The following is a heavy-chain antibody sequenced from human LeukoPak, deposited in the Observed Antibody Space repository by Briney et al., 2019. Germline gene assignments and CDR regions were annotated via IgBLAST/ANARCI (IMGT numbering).Heavy chain of an antibody. V-gene: IGHV3-30*02. CDR1: GFTFSSYG. CDR3: ARDYCSGGSCYSINWFDP. CDR2: IRYDGSNK. D-gene: IGHD2-15*01. J-gene: IGHJ5*02. Sequence: GGSPRLSCAASGFTFSSYGMHWVRQAPGKGLEWVAFIRYDGSNKYYADSVKGRFTISRDNSKNTLYLQMNSLRAEDTAVYYCARDYCSGGSCYSINWFDPWGQGTLVTVSS.